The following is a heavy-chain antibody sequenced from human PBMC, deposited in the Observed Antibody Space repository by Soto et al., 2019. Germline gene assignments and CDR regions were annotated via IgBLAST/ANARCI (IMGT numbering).Heavy chain of an antibody. CDR2: LGFDGGGR. Sequence: VAVLGFDGGGRYYADSVKGRFTISRDNSKKMLYLQMNSLRAEDTAVYYCAKDKRYFDWLFPGHYWGQGTLVTVSS. CDR3: AKDKRYFDWLFPGHY. V-gene: IGHV3-33*06. D-gene: IGHD3-9*01. J-gene: IGHJ4*02.